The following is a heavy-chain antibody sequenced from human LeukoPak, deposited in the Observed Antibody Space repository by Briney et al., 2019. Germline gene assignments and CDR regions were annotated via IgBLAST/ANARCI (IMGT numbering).Heavy chain of an antibody. D-gene: IGHD1-1*01. CDR2: INHSGNT. J-gene: IGHJ6*03. CDR1: GGSISSSSHY. CDR3: ARLRGSYNWNLTQKNYYMDV. Sequence: SETLSLTCTVSGGSISSSSHYWGWIRQPPGKGLEWIGEINHSGNTNYNPSLKSRVTISVDTSKNQFSLKLSSVTAADTAVYYCARLRGSYNWNLTQKNYYMDVWGKGTTVTISS. V-gene: IGHV4-39*07.